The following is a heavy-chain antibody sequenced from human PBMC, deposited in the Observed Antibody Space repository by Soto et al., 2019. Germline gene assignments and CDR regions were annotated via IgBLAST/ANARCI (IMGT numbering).Heavy chain of an antibody. D-gene: IGHD6-19*01. V-gene: IGHV1-8*01. Sequence: QVQLVQSGAEVEKPGASVKVSCKASGYTFTTYDFNWVRQAPGHELEWMGWMNPDTGNTGYAQKVQGRVTMTRDTSISTAFMALSGLTAEDTAVYYCARALGYSSTSRLDLWGQGTLVTVSS. CDR3: ARALGYSSTSRLDL. CDR2: MNPDTGNT. CDR1: GYTFTTYD. J-gene: IGHJ4*02.